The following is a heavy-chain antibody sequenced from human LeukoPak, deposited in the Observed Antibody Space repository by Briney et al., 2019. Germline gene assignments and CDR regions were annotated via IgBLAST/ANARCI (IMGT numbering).Heavy chain of an antibody. CDR2: ISSSSSTI. V-gene: IGHV3-48*04. CDR3: ARGAVADFDY. Sequence: PGGSLRLSCAASGFTFSSYSMNWVRQAPGKGLEWVSYISSSSSTIYYADSVKGRFTISRDNAKNSLYLQMNSLRAEDTAVYYCARGAVADFDYWGQGTLVTVSS. CDR1: GFTFSSYS. J-gene: IGHJ4*02. D-gene: IGHD6-19*01.